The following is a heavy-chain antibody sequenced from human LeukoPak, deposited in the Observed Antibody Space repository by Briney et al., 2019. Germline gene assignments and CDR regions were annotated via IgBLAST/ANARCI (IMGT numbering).Heavy chain of an antibody. J-gene: IGHJ4*02. CDR3: AKESPRFDY. V-gene: IGHV3-9*01. Sequence: GGSLRLSCAASGFTFDDYAMHWVRQAPGKGLEWVSGISWNSGSIGYADSVKGRFTISRDNSRNTLYLQMNSLRAEDTAVYYCAKESPRFDYWGQGTLVTVSS. CDR2: ISWNSGSI. CDR1: GFTFDDYA.